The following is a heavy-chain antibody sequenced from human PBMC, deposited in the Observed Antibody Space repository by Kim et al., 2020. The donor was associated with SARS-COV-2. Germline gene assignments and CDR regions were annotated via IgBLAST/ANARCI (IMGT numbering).Heavy chain of an antibody. D-gene: IGHD2-2*01. V-gene: IGHV4-59*01. CDR3: AGDTPLCSSTSCYHNWFDP. CDR2: IYYSVST. J-gene: IGHJ5*02. Sequence: SETLSLTCTVSGGSISSYYWSWNRQPPGKGLEWIGYIYYSVSTNYNPSLKSRVPISVDTSKNQFSLHLTSVTGACTAVYSCAGDTPLCSSTSCYHNWFDPWGQGTLDSVSS. CDR1: GGSISSYY.